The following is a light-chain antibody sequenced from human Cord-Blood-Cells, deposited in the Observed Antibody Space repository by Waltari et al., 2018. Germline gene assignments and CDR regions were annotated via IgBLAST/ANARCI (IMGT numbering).Light chain of an antibody. CDR3: QVWDSSSDHVV. V-gene: IGLV3-21*03. J-gene: IGLJ2*01. Sequence: SYVLTQPPSVSVAPGKTARITCGGNNIGSKSVHWYQQKPGQAPLLGVYDDSDRPSGIPEGFAGSNVGNTATLTLSRVEAGDEADYYCQVWDSSSDHVVFGGGTKLTVL. CDR2: DDS. CDR1: NIGSKS.